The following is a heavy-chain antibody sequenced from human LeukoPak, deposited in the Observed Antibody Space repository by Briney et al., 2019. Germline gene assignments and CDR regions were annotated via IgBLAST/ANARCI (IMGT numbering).Heavy chain of an antibody. D-gene: IGHD3-3*01. CDR1: GFTFSSYA. Sequence: GGSLRLSCAASGFTFSSYAMSWVRQAPGKGLEWVSAFSGSGGSTYHADSVKGRFTISRDNSKNTLYLQMNSLRAEDTAVYYCARASHKYYDFWSGLGWFDPWGQGILVTASS. V-gene: IGHV3-23*01. J-gene: IGHJ5*02. CDR2: FSGSGGST. CDR3: ARASHKYYDFWSGLGWFDP.